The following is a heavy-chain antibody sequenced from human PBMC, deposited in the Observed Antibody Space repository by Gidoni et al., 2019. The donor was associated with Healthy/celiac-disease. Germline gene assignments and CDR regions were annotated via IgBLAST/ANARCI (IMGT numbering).Heavy chain of an antibody. Sequence: QVQLVQSGAEVKKPGSSVKVSCKASGGTFSSYAISWVRQAPGQGLEWMGRIITILGIANYAQKFQGRVTITADKSTSTAYMELSRLRSEDTAVYYCARDQPLAVAGTTSVYTEDYYYGMDVWGQGTTVTVSS. CDR1: GGTFSSYA. CDR2: IITILGIA. J-gene: IGHJ6*02. CDR3: ARDQPLAVAGTTSVYTEDYYYGMDV. V-gene: IGHV1-69*09. D-gene: IGHD6-19*01.